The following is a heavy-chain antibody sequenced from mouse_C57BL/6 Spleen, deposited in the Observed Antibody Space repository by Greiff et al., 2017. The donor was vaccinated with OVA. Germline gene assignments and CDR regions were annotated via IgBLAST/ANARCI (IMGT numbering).Heavy chain of an antibody. Sequence: EVKLMESEGGLVQPGSSMKLSCTASGFTFSDYYMAWVRQVPEKGLEWVANINSDGSSTYYLDSLKSRFIISRDNAKNILYLQMSSLKSEDTATDYCARDRDYGSSYFDDWGQGTTLTVSS. CDR1: GFTFSDYY. CDR2: INSDGSST. CDR3: ARDRDYGSSYFDD. V-gene: IGHV5-16*01. J-gene: IGHJ2*01. D-gene: IGHD1-1*01.